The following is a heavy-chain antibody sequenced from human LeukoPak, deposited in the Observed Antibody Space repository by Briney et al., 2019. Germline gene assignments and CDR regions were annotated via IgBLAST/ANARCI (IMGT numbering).Heavy chain of an antibody. CDR3: ARDGTSSGWYPTYMDV. Sequence: SETLSLTCTVSGGSISSYYWSWIRQPPGKGLEWIGYIYYSGSTNYNPSLKSRVTISVDTSKNQFSLKLSSVTAADTAVYYCARDGTSSGWYPTYMDVWGKGTTVTVSS. D-gene: IGHD6-19*01. V-gene: IGHV4-59*01. J-gene: IGHJ6*03. CDR1: GGSISSYY. CDR2: IYYSGST.